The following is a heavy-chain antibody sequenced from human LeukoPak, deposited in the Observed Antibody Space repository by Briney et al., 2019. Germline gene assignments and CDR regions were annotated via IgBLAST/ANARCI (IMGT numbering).Heavy chain of an antibody. CDR1: RFTFSNYV. V-gene: IGHV3-7*03. D-gene: IGHD1-26*01. Sequence: QPGGSLRLSCAASRFTFSNYVMGWVRQAPGKGLEWVANIKEDGSEKYHVDSVKGRFTNSRDNAKNSLYLQMNNLRVEDTAVYYCARDRGQVGLFDYWGQGTLVTVSS. CDR2: IKEDGSEK. J-gene: IGHJ4*02. CDR3: ARDRGQVGLFDY.